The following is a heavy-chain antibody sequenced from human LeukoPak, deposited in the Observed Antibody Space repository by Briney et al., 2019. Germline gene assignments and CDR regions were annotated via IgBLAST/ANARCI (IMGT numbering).Heavy chain of an antibody. V-gene: IGHV3-21*01. CDR3: AREPRYGDYDEAFDI. J-gene: IGHJ3*02. D-gene: IGHD4-17*01. Sequence: SVKGRFTISRDNAKNSLYLQMDGLRAEDTAVYYCAREPRYGDYDEAFDIWGQGTMVTVSS.